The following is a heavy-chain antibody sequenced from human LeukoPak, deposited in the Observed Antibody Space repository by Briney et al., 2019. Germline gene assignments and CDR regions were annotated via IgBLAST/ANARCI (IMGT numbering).Heavy chain of an antibody. J-gene: IGHJ4*02. V-gene: IGHV3-30-3*01. D-gene: IGHD3-22*01. CDR1: GFTFSSYA. CDR2: ISYDGSNK. CDR3: ARDKYYDSSGPFDY. Sequence: GGSLRLSCAASGFTFSSYAMHWVRQATGKGLEWVAVISYDGSNKYYADSVKGRFTISRDNSKNTLYLRMNSLRAEDTAVYYCARDKYYDSSGPFDYWGQGTLVTVSS.